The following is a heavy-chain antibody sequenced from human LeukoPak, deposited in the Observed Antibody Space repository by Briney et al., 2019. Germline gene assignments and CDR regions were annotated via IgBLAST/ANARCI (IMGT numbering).Heavy chain of an antibody. CDR1: GFSFSSYT. CDR2: ISYYVSNK. J-gene: IGHJ4*02. V-gene: IGHV3-30-3*01. Sequence: GGSLRLSCAASGFSFSSYTMHWVRQAPGKGLEWVAAISYYVSNKYYADSVKGRFTISRDNSKSTLDLQMNSLRAEDTAVYYCARDGRRYCSSTSCYAYWGQGTLVTVSS. CDR3: ARDGRRYCSSTSCYAY. D-gene: IGHD2-2*01.